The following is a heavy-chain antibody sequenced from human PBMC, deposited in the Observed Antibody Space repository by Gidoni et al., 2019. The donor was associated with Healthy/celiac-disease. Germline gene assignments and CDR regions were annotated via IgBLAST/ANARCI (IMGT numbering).Heavy chain of an antibody. V-gene: IGHV1-18*01. CDR1: GYTFPRSG. CDR2: ISAYNGNT. D-gene: IGHD1-1*01. Sequence: QVQLVQSGAEVKKPGASVKVSCKASGYTFPRSGISWVRQAPGQGLEWMGWISAYNGNTNYAQKLQGRVTMTTDTSTSTAYMELRSLRSDDTAVYYCARDLADFWRQTGTTLGYWGQGTLVTVSS. J-gene: IGHJ4*02. CDR3: ARDLADFWRQTGTTLGY.